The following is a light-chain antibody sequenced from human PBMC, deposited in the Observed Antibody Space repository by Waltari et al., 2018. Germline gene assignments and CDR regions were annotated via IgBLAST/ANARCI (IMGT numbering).Light chain of an antibody. V-gene: IGKV1-33*01. CDR2: DAS. CDR3: QQYDDLPYT. Sequence: DIQLTQSPSSLSASVGDRVTITCQASQDISNYLNWYQQKPGKAPELLIYDASKLETGVPSRFSGSGSGTDFTFTISSMQLEDIATYYCQQYDDLPYTFGQGTKLEIK. CDR1: QDISNY. J-gene: IGKJ2*01.